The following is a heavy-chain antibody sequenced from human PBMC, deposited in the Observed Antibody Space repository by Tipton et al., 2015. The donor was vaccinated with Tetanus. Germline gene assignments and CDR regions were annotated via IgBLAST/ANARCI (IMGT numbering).Heavy chain of an antibody. D-gene: IGHD3-16*01. Sequence: SLRLSCVASGFSVETYNYAMNWVRQAPGQGLEWVAVISGRGQSLTTSYADSVRGCFSISRDHSKDTLYLQMNGLRVEDAGLYYCARDRTIGDYDAFDLWGRGTMVTVS. J-gene: IGHJ3*01. CDR2: ISGRGQSLTT. CDR1: GFSVETYNYA. V-gene: IGHV3-23*01. CDR3: ARDRTIGDYDAFDL.